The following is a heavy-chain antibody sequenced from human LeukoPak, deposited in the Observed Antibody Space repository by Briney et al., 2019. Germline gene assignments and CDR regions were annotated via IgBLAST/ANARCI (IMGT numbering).Heavy chain of an antibody. Sequence: ASVKVSCKASGYTFTSYGISWVRQAPGQGLEWMGWISAYNGNTNYAQKLQGRVTMTTDTSTSTAYMELRSLRSDDTAVYYCARATDYDFWSGYTHNFDYWGQGTLVTVSS. D-gene: IGHD3-3*01. V-gene: IGHV1-18*01. CDR3: ARATDYDFWSGYTHNFDY. CDR2: ISAYNGNT. J-gene: IGHJ4*02. CDR1: GYTFTSYG.